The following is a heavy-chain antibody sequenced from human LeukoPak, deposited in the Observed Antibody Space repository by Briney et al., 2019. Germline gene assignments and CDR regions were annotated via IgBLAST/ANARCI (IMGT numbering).Heavy chain of an antibody. Sequence: SETLSLTCTVSGGSISSCYWSWIRQPAGKGLEWIGRIYTSGSTNYNPSLKSRVTMSVDTSKNQFSLKLSSVTAADTAVYYCAGEGEWRFGELLSGWFDPWGQGTLVTVSS. CDR2: IYTSGST. J-gene: IGHJ5*02. D-gene: IGHD3-10*01. CDR1: GGSISSCY. CDR3: AGEGEWRFGELLSGWFDP. V-gene: IGHV4-4*07.